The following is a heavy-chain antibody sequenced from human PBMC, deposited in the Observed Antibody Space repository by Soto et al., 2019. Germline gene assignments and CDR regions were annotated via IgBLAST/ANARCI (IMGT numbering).Heavy chain of an antibody. Sequence: QLQLVQSGAEVKRPGASVRVSCEASGYPFAKYGITWIRQAPGQGLEWMGWIRPDNGNTENAQKFQGRVSMTRDTSSNTAYLEVRRLRSDDTAMYYCVSSYDSGFAPWGQGTLVSVSS. V-gene: IGHV1-18*04. CDR2: IRPDNGNT. CDR3: VSSYDSGFAP. CDR1: GYPFAKYG. J-gene: IGHJ5*02. D-gene: IGHD5-12*01.